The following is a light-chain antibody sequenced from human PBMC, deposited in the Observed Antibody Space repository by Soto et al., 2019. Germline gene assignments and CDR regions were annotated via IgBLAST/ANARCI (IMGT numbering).Light chain of an antibody. CDR3: QTWVTGIQV. CDR2: LNSDGSH. J-gene: IGLJ2*01. V-gene: IGLV4-69*01. CDR1: SGHSSYA. Sequence: QPVLTQSPSASASLGASVKLTWTLSSGHSSYAIAWHQQRPEKGPRYLMKLNSDGSHSKGDGIPDRFSGSSSGAERYLTISSLQSEDEADYYCQTWVTGIQVFGGGTKLTVL.